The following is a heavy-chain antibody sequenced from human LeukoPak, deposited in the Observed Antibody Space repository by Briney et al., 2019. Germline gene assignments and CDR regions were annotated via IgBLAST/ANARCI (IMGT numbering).Heavy chain of an antibody. CDR1: GFTFNSYW. CDR3: ARDRDYYAIDY. J-gene: IGHJ4*02. V-gene: IGHV3-7*01. Sequence: GGSLRLSCAASGFTFNSYWMGRVPQAPGQGLEWVANIGKDGRGKNYVDSVKGRFTISRDNAKNSLDLQMNSLSADDTAVYYCARDRDYYAIDYWGQGTLVTVSS. CDR2: IGKDGRGK. D-gene: IGHD3-22*01.